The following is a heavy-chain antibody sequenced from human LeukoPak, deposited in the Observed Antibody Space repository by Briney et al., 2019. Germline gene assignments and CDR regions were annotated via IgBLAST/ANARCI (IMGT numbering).Heavy chain of an antibody. V-gene: IGHV1-69*05. CDR3: ASTYCSGGSCYADY. J-gene: IGHJ4*02. D-gene: IGHD2-15*01. CDR1: GGTFSSYA. CDR2: IIPIFGTA. Sequence: GASVKVSCKASGGTFSSYAISWVRQAPGQGLEWMGRIIPIFGTANYAQEFQGRVTITTDESTSTAYMELSSLRSEDTAVYYCASTYCSGGSCYADYWGQGTLVTVSS.